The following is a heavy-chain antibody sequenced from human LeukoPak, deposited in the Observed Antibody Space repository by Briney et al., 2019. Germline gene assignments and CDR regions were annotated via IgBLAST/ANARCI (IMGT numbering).Heavy chain of an antibody. CDR2: INHSGST. Sequence: SETLSLTCAVYGGSFSGYYWSWIRQPPGKGLEWIGEINHSGSTNYNPSLKSRVTISVDTSKNQFSLKLNSVTAADTAVYYCASLLSGPNYHGSGSYYRRHGAFDIWGQGTMVTVSS. CDR1: GGSFSGYY. J-gene: IGHJ3*02. CDR3: ASLLSGPNYHGSGSYYRRHGAFDI. V-gene: IGHV4-34*01. D-gene: IGHD3-10*01.